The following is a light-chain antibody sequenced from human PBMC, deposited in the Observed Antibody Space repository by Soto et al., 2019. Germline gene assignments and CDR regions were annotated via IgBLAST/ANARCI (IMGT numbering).Light chain of an antibody. Sequence: QSALTQHHSASGSPGQAVTISCTGTSSEVGGYNYVYWYQHHPGKAPQFMIDEVSKRPSGVPDRFSGSKSGSTASLSVSGVQAEDDADYYCRYYAGSNNVVFGGGTKVTVL. V-gene: IGLV2-8*01. CDR1: SSEVGGYNY. CDR3: RYYAGSNNVV. J-gene: IGLJ2*01. CDR2: EVS.